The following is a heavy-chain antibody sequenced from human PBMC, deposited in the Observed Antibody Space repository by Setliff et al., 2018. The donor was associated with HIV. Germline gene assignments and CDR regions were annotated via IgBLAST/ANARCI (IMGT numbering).Heavy chain of an antibody. Sequence: SGGSLRLSCAASGFTVSSYYMAWVRQAPGKGLEWVSTIYSDGSTYHADSVKGRFTLSRDTSKNTLSLQMNTLRPEDTAVYFCARVRLYNSALDYWGQGTLVTVSS. D-gene: IGHD3-22*01. CDR1: GFTVSSYY. CDR2: IYSDGST. J-gene: IGHJ4*02. CDR3: ARVRLYNSALDY. V-gene: IGHV3-66*02.